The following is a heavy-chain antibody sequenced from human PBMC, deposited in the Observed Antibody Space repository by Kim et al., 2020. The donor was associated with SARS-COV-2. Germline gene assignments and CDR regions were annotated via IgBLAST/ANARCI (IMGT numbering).Heavy chain of an antibody. J-gene: IGHJ6*02. CDR1: GGSISSYY. V-gene: IGHV4-59*13. CDR3: ARDGRYCSSTSCYKFYYYYGMDV. Sequence: SETLSLTCTVSGGSISSYYWSWIRQPPGKGLEWIGYIYYSGSTNYNPSLKSRVTISVDTSKNQFSLKLSSVTAADTAVYYCARDGRYCSSTSCYKFYYYYGMDVWGQGTTVTVSS. D-gene: IGHD2-2*02. CDR2: IYYSGST.